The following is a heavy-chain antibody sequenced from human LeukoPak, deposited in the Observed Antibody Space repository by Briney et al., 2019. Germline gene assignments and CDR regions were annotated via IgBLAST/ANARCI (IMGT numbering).Heavy chain of an antibody. D-gene: IGHD2-2*01. CDR1: GGSLSSHY. CDR3: ARFSSDCSTASCYLTY. V-gene: IGHV4-59*11. CDR2: IYSTGTT. J-gene: IGHJ4*02. Sequence: PSETLSLTCTVSGGSLSSHYWSWIRQPPGKGLELIGHIYSTGTTYYSPSLNSRVTISLDTSRNQFSLKLTSVTAADKAVYYCARFSSDCSTASCYLTYWGQGTLVTVSS.